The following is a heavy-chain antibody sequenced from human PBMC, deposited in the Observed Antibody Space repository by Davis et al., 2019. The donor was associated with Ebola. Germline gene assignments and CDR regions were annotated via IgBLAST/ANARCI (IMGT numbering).Heavy chain of an antibody. D-gene: IGHD6-13*01. V-gene: IGHV3-30*03. CDR3: ARGPKQQLEFDY. J-gene: IGHJ4*02. CDR1: GFTFSSYW. Sequence: PGGSLRLSCAASGFTFSSYWMSWVRQAPGKGLEWVAVISYDGSNKYYADSVKGRFTISRDNSKNTLYLQMNSLRAEDTAVYYCARGPKQQLEFDYWGQGTLVTVSS. CDR2: ISYDGSNK.